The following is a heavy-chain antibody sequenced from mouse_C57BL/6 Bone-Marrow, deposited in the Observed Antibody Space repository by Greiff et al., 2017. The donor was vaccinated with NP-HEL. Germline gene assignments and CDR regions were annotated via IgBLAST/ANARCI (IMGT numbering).Heavy chain of an antibody. CDR1: GFSLTSYG. Sequence: QVQLQESGPGLVAPSQSLSITCTVSGFSLTSYGVSWVRQPPGQGLEWLGVIWGDGSTNYHSALISRRSNSKDKSKSQAILKLNSLQTDDTATYDCANPDDYDGAWFAYWGQGTLVTVSA. CDR2: IWGDGST. J-gene: IGHJ3*01. CDR3: ANPDDYDGAWFAY. V-gene: IGHV2-3*01. D-gene: IGHD2-4*01.